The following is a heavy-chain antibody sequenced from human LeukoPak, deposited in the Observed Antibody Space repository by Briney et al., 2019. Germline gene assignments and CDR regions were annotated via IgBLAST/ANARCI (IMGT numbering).Heavy chain of an antibody. CDR3: ARVSGSSGAN. CDR1: GYTFTGYY. D-gene: IGHD6-6*01. J-gene: IGHJ4*02. Sequence: GASVKVSCKASGYTFTGYYMHWVRQAPGQGLEWMGWINPNSGGTNYAQKFQGRVTMTRDTSIGTAYMELSGLRSDDTAVYYCARVSGSSGANWGQGTLVTVSS. V-gene: IGHV1-2*02. CDR2: INPNSGGT.